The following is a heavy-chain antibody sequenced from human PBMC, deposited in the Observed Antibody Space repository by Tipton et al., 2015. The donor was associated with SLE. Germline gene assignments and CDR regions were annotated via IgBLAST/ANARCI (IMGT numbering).Heavy chain of an antibody. J-gene: IGHJ3*02. CDR1: GYSISGGYY. Sequence: TLSLTCTVSGYSISGGYYWGWIRQPPGKGLEWIGSIYHSGSTNYNPSLKSRVTISVDTSKNQFSLKLSSVTAADTAVYYCARDPPHGAFDIWGQGTMVTVSS. CDR3: ARDPPHGAFDI. V-gene: IGHV4-38-2*02. CDR2: IYHSGST.